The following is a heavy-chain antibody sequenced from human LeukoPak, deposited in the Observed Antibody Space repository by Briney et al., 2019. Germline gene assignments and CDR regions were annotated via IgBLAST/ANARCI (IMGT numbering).Heavy chain of an antibody. J-gene: IGHJ4*02. CDR3: AKDGLGGTPTPADY. CDR2: ISAYNGNT. D-gene: IGHD1-26*01. CDR1: GYTFTSYY. Sequence: ASVKVSCKASGYTFTSYYMHWVRQAPGQGLEWVGWISAYNGNTNYPQKLQGRVTLTTDTSTSTAYMELRSLRSDDTAVYYCAKDGLGGTPTPADYWGQGTLVTVSS. V-gene: IGHV1-18*04.